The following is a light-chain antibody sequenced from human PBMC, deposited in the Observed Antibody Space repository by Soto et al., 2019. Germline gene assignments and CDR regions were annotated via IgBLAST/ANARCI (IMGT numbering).Light chain of an antibody. J-gene: IGKJ1*01. V-gene: IGKV1-6*01. CDR3: LKDYNYPWT. Sequence: AIQMTQSPSSLSASVGDRVTITCRASQGIRNELGWYQQKPGKAPKLLIYAASSLQSEVPSRFSGSGSGTDFTLTISSLQPEDFATYYCLKDYNYPWTLGQGTKVDIK. CDR1: QGIRNE. CDR2: AAS.